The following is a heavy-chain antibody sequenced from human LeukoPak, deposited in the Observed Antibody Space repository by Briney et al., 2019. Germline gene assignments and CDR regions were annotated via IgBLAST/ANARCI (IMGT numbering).Heavy chain of an antibody. CDR1: GGSFSGYY. V-gene: IGHV4-34*01. CDR2: INHGGST. Sequence: SETLSLTCAVYGGSFSGYYWSWIRQPPGKGLEWIGEINHGGSTSYNPSLKSRVTISVDTSKNQFSLKLTSVTAADTAVYYCASRKLGNDYWGQGTLVTVSS. D-gene: IGHD7-27*01. J-gene: IGHJ4*02. CDR3: ASRKLGNDY.